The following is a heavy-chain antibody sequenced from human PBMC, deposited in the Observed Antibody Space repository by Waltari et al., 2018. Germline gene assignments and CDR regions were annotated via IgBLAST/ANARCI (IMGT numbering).Heavy chain of an antibody. CDR1: GFTFDDYA. CDR2: INWNSDSI. CDR3: LKKNDEVYDRNGLVYDAFDV. Sequence: EVQLVESGGGLVHPGRSLGLSCAASGFTFDDYAMPWVRTAPGKGLEWVAGINWNSDSIGYGDSVKGRFTISRDNARNSLYLQMNSLTTEDTAVYYCLKKNDEVYDRNGLVYDAFDVWGQGTMVTVST. D-gene: IGHD3-22*01. V-gene: IGHV3-9*01. J-gene: IGHJ3*01.